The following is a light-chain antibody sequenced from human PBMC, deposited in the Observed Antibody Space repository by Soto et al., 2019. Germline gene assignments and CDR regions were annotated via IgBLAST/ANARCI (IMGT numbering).Light chain of an antibody. CDR2: AAS. Sequence: DIYLTQSPSLLSASVGDRVTITCRASQDIGSYLAWYQQKPGRAPNLLIYAASTLQSGVPSRFSGSGSGTEFTLTITSLQPEDFSTYYCQQVNSYPRTFGPGTKVNI. CDR3: QQVNSYPRT. J-gene: IGKJ3*01. CDR1: QDIGSY. V-gene: IGKV1-9*01.